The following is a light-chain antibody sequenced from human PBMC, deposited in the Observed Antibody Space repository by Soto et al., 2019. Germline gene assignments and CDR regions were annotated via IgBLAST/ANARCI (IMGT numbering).Light chain of an antibody. CDR3: QHYGGSFI. CDR2: GAS. J-gene: IGKJ3*01. Sequence: EIVLTQSPGTLSLSPGERATHSCRASQSVSSSYLACYQQKPGQAPRLLIYGASSRATGVPDRFSGSGSGTDFTLSISRLEPEDFAVYYCQHYGGSFIFGPGTKVDI. V-gene: IGKV3-20*01. CDR1: QSVSSSY.